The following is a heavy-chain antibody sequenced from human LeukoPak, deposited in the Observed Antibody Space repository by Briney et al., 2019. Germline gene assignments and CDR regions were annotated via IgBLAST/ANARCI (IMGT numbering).Heavy chain of an antibody. CDR1: GFTFSKYW. D-gene: IGHD6-19*01. Sequence: VWSLRLYCAASGFTFSKYWMLCVRQAPGKGLESVSRINSHGPETTYADSVKGRFTVSRDNADNTMFLQMNSVRDEDTAVYYCATKQWLAPPPDSWGQGTPVTGSS. J-gene: IGHJ4*02. V-gene: IGHV3-74*01. CDR3: ATKQWLAPPPDS. CDR2: INSHGPET.